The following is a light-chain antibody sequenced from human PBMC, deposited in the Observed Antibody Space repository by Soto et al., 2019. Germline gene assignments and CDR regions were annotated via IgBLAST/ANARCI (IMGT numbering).Light chain of an antibody. Sequence: QSVLTQPPSVSAAPGQKVTISCSGSSSNIGNNYVSWYQQLPGTAPKLLIYDNNKRPSGIPDRFSGSKSGTSATLGITGLQTGDEADDYCGTWDNSLSVVFGGGTKLTVL. V-gene: IGLV1-51*01. CDR1: SSNIGNNY. J-gene: IGLJ2*01. CDR2: DNN. CDR3: GTWDNSLSVV.